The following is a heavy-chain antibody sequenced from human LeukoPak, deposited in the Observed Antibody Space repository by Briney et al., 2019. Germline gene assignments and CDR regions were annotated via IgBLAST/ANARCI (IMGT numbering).Heavy chain of an antibody. CDR1: GGSISSGGYY. V-gene: IGHV4-31*03. CDR3: ARGRYCSGGSCLGY. J-gene: IGHJ4*02. Sequence: SETLSLTCTVSGGSISSGGYYWNWIRQHPGKGLEWIGYIYYSGSTYYNPSLKSRVTISVDTSKNQFSLKLSSVTAADTAVYYCARGRYCSGGSCLGYWGQGTLVTVSS. CDR2: IYYSGST. D-gene: IGHD2-15*01.